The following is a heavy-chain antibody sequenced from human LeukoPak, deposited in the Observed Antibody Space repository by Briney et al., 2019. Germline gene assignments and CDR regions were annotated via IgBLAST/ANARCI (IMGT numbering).Heavy chain of an antibody. CDR3: ARYLGYYDFWSGYYKPYYYYGMDV. CDR1: GFTFSDYY. J-gene: IGHJ6*02. CDR2: ISSSGSTI. V-gene: IGHV3-11*01. Sequence: GGSLRLSCAASGFTFSDYYMSWIRQAPGKGLEWVSYISSSGSTIYYADSVKGRFTISRDNAKNSLYLQMNSLRAEDTAVYYCARYLGYYDFWSGYYKPYYYYGMDVWGQGTTVTVSS. D-gene: IGHD3-3*01.